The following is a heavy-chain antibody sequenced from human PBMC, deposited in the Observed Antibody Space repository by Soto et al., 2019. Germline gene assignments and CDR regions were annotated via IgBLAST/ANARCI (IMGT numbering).Heavy chain of an antibody. J-gene: IGHJ6*02. Sequence: QDQLVQSGAEVKKPGASVKISCEASGYTFTSHGISWVRQAPGQGLEWLGWISTYNSRTHYAQKVQGRVTMTTDTSTSTAYLDLRSLTSDDTAVYYCATARYCASPSCYKHYYYAMDTWGQGTTVTVSS. CDR2: ISTYNSRT. CDR1: GYTFTSHG. CDR3: ATARYCASPSCYKHYYYAMDT. V-gene: IGHV1-18*04. D-gene: IGHD2-2*02.